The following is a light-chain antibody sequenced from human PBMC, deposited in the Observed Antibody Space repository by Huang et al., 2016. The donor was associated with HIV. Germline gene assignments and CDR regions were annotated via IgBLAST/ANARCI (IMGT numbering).Light chain of an antibody. CDR2: SAS. J-gene: IGKJ4*01. V-gene: IGKV1D-12*01. Sequence: DILLTQSPSSVSASVGDRVTITGRVSQGINNWLVWYQQKPGKAPKLLIYSASKLHVGVPSIFSGSGSWTDFTLTISNLQPDDFATYYCQQAHRFSPLTFGGGTKVDI. CDR1: QGINNW. CDR3: QQAHRFSPLT.